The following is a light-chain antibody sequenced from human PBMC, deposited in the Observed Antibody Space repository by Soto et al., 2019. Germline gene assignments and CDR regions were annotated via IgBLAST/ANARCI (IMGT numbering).Light chain of an antibody. V-gene: IGKV2-28*01. J-gene: IGKJ5*01. CDR3: QQYGSSPIT. CDR2: LGS. Sequence: DIVMTQSPLYLPVTRGEPASISCRSSQSLLHTNGYNYLDWYLQKPGQSPQLLIYLGSNRASGIPDRFRGSKSGTDFTLTIRGLEPEDAALYYCQQYGSSPITFGQGTRLEIK. CDR1: QSLLHTNGYNY.